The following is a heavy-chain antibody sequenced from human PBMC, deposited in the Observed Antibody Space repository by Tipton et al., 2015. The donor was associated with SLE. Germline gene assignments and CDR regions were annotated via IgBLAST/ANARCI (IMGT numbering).Heavy chain of an antibody. D-gene: IGHD3-9*01. J-gene: IGHJ4*02. CDR1: GVSISSGEHY. CDR2: LYYSGST. Sequence: TLSLTCTVSGVSISSGEHYWSWLRQLPGKGLEWIGYLYYSGSTEYNPSLKSRVTISIDSSKSQLSLNLRSVTAADTAVYYCARDPGMSRYLDGRYFDYWGRGTQVTVSS. CDR3: ARDPGMSRYLDGRYFDY. V-gene: IGHV4-31*03.